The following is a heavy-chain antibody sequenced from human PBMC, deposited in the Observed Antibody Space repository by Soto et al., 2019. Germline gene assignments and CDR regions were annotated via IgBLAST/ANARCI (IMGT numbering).Heavy chain of an antibody. Sequence: GASVKVSCKASGYTFTGYYMHWVRQAPGQGLEWVGWINPNSGGTNYAQKFQGRVTMTRDTSISTAYMELSRLRSDDTAVYYCARYRVVVVPAAIDYYGMDVWGQGTTVTVSS. CDR3: ARYRVVVVPAAIDYYGMDV. CDR1: GYTFTGYY. D-gene: IGHD2-2*02. V-gene: IGHV1-2*02. CDR2: INPNSGGT. J-gene: IGHJ6*02.